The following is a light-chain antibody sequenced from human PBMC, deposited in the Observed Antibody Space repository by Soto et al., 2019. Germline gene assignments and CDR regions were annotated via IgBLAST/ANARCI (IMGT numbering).Light chain of an antibody. CDR1: QDIGTK. V-gene: IGKV3-15*01. Sequence: EIVMTQSPAILSVSPGETGTLSCRASQDIGTKLAWYQQKPGQAPRLLMYDVSTRASAAPARFSGSVSGSEFTITISSLQSEEFSIYFCQQYYHWRSFGQGTRVEIK. CDR3: QQYYHWRS. CDR2: DVS. J-gene: IGKJ1*01.